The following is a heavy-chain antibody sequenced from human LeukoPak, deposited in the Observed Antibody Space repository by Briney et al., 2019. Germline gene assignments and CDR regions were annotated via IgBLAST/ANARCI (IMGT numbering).Heavy chain of an antibody. Sequence: PGGSLRLSCAASGFTFNSYSMNWVRQAPGKGLVWVSAIRSDGGSTFYADSVKGRFTISRDNSRDTLYLQMNSLRAEDTAVYYCATREHCSNGVCYGLDYWGQGTLVTVSS. CDR2: IRSDGGST. CDR1: GFTFNSYS. D-gene: IGHD2-8*01. CDR3: ATREHCSNGVCYGLDY. V-gene: IGHV3-23*01. J-gene: IGHJ4*02.